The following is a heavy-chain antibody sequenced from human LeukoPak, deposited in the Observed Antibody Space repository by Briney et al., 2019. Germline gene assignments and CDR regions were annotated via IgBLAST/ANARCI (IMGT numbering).Heavy chain of an antibody. D-gene: IGHD2-15*01. CDR1: GFTFSSYA. CDR3: VRPGQSSWWVYFNY. J-gene: IGHJ4*02. Sequence: GGSLRLSCAASGFTFSSYAMSWVRRAPGKGLEWVSAISGSGGSTYYADSVKGRFTISRDNSKNTLYLQMNSLRAEDTAVYYCVRPGQSSWWVYFNYWGQGTVVTVSS. V-gene: IGHV3-23*01. CDR2: ISGSGGST.